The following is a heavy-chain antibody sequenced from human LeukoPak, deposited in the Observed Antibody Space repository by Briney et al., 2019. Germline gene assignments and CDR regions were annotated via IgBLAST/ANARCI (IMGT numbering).Heavy chain of an antibody. CDR2: IYSNGNT. J-gene: IGHJ6*03. CDR1: GGSISSSGHY. Sequence: PSETLSLTCSVSGGSISSSGHYWGWIRQSPEKGLDWIGSIYSNGNTYYNPSLKSRVTMSVDTSKNQFSLKLSSVTAVDTAVYYCARMVPDYYYYYMDVWGKGTTVTVSS. D-gene: IGHD6-13*01. CDR3: ARMVPDYYYYYMDV. V-gene: IGHV4-39*07.